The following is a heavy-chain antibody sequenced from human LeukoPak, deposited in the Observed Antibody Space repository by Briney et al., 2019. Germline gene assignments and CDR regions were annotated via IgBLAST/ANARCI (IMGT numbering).Heavy chain of an antibody. D-gene: IGHD3-10*01. CDR3: ATHAMVRGVTTFDY. V-gene: IGHV1-46*03. Sequence: ASVKVSCKASVYTFTSYYMHWVRQAPGQGLEWMGIINPSGGSTSYAQKFQGRVTMTRDTSTSTVHMELSSLRSEDTAVYYCATHAMVRGVTTFDYWGQGTLVTVSS. J-gene: IGHJ4*02. CDR1: VYTFTSYY. CDR2: INPSGGST.